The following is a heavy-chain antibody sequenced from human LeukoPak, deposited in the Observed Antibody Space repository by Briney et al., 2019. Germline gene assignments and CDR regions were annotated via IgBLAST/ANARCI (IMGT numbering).Heavy chain of an antibody. J-gene: IGHJ4*02. CDR1: GFNFDDYV. Sequence: PGGSLRLSCAASGFNFDDYVMSWVRQAPGKGLEWVSGINWNGGSRGYADSVKGRFTISRDNAKNSLYLQMNSLRAEDTAVYYCARAIRGYSYGDFDYWGQGTLVTVSS. CDR3: ARAIRGYSYGDFDY. V-gene: IGHV3-20*04. D-gene: IGHD5-18*01. CDR2: INWNGGSR.